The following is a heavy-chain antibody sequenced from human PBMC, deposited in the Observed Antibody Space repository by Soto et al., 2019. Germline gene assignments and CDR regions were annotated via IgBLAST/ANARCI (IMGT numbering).Heavy chain of an antibody. CDR1: GGSISSGGYS. Sequence: QLQLQESGSGLEKPSQTLSLTCAVSGGSISSGGYSWSWIRQPPGKGLEWIGYIYHSGSTYYNPSLKSRVTISVDSPKNQFSLQLSSVTAADTAVYYCASAGGLGAVAADYWGQGTLVTVSS. V-gene: IGHV4-30-2*01. CDR2: IYHSGST. J-gene: IGHJ4*02. CDR3: ASAGGLGAVAADY. D-gene: IGHD6-19*01.